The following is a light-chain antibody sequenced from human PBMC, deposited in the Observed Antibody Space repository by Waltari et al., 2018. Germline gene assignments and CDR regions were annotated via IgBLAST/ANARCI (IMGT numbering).Light chain of an antibody. Sequence: AIQLTQSPSSLSASVGDRVTITCRASQGISSALAWYQQKAGKAPKLLIYDASILESGVPSTFSGSGSGTDFTLTISSLQHEDFATYYCQQFYSYPLTFGGGTKVEIK. J-gene: IGKJ4*01. V-gene: IGKV1-13*02. CDR1: QGISSA. CDR3: QQFYSYPLT. CDR2: DAS.